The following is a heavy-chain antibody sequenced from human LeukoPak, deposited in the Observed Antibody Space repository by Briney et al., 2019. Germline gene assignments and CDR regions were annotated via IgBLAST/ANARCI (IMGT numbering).Heavy chain of an antibody. CDR1: GYTLTELS. CDR3: ATIVGDDFWSGYRY. V-gene: IGHV1-24*01. CDR2: FDPEDGET. D-gene: IGHD3-3*01. Sequence: GASVKVSCKVSGYTLTELSMHWVRQAPGKELEWMGGFDPEDGETIYAQKFQGRVTMTEDTSTDTAYMELSSLRSEDTAVYYCATIVGDDFWSGYRYWGQGTLVTVSS. J-gene: IGHJ4*02.